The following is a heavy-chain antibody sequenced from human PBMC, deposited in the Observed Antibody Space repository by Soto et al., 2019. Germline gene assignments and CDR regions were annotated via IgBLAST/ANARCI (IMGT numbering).Heavy chain of an antibody. CDR2: ISRSSTGI. J-gene: IGHJ6*02. D-gene: IGHD3-10*01. V-gene: IGHV3-48*02. Sequence: EVQLVESGGGLVQPGGSLRLSCAASGFTFSLYSMSWVRQAPGKGLEWVSYISRSSTGIHYADSVKGRFTISRDAAKNSMHLQMNSLRDGDTAVYYCARAVTWGLDVWGQGTTVSISS. CDR1: GFTFSLYS. CDR3: ARAVTWGLDV.